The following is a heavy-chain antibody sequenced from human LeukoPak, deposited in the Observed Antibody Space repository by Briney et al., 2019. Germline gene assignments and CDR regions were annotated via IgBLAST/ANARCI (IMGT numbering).Heavy chain of an antibody. CDR2: ISGSGGST. V-gene: IGHV3-23*01. Sequence: SGGSLRLSCAASGFTFSSYAMSWVRQAPGKGLEWVSAISGSGGSTYYADSVKGRFTISRDNSKHTLYLQMNSLRAEDTAVYYCARPESSGWYDFYGMDVWGQGTTVTVSS. CDR3: ARPESSGWYDFYGMDV. D-gene: IGHD6-19*01. J-gene: IGHJ6*02. CDR1: GFTFSSYA.